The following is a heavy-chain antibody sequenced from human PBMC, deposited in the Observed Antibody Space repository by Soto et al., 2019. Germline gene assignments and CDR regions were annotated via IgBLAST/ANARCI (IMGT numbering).Heavy chain of an antibody. J-gene: IGHJ4*02. D-gene: IGHD3-22*01. CDR2: INRDGSER. CDR1: GFPFSSYW. Sequence: ESGGGLVQPGGSLRLSCAASGFPFSSYWVSWVRQAPGKGLQWVANINRDGSERYYVDSLKGRFTISRDNAENSLYLQMNSLRDEHTAVYYCTRAPDSSGSYYYFDYWGQGTLVTVSS. V-gene: IGHV3-7*03. CDR3: TRAPDSSGSYYYFDY.